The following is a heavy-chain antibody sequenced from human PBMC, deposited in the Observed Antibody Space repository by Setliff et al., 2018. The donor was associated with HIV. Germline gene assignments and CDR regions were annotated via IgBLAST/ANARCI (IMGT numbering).Heavy chain of an antibody. J-gene: IGHJ4*02. CDR2: VSPIGET. D-gene: IGHD3-10*01. CDR3: ARVIRGVYFYDGTGYYYFDD. Sequence: PSETLSLTCAVFGESSNNDAWTWIRQPPGKGLEWFGEVSPIGETTYSQSLKDRVTISIDTSKHHFPLKMNSVTVADTAVYYCARVIRGVYFYDGTGYYYFDDWGQGALVTVSS. V-gene: IGHV4-34*01. CDR1: GESSNNDA.